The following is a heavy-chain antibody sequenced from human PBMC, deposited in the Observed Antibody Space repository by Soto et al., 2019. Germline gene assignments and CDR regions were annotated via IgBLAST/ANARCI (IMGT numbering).Heavy chain of an antibody. Sequence: GASVKVSCKASGYTFTGYYMHWVRQAPEQGLEWMGWINPNSGGTNYAQKFQGRVTMTRDTSISTAYMELSRLRSDDTAVYYCARATVGEDIVLMVYAIAFDYWGQGTLVTVSS. D-gene: IGHD2-8*01. CDR3: ARATVGEDIVLMVYAIAFDY. V-gene: IGHV1-2*02. CDR2: INPNSGGT. J-gene: IGHJ4*02. CDR1: GYTFTGYY.